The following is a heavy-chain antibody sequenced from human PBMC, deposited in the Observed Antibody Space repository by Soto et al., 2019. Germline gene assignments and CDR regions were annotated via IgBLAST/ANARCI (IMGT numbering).Heavy chain of an antibody. CDR2: IFSSGST. D-gene: IGHD5-12*01. CDR1: GGSIISGY. Sequence: PSETLSLTCTVSGGSIISGYWSWVRQPAGKGLEWIGRIFSSGSTSFNPSLESRVAMSVDTSKNHFSLNLSSVTAADVAVYYCAREGSYSAYNFAHGVQLWSFDFWGQGALVTVSS. CDR3: AREGSYSAYNFAHGVQLWSFDF. V-gene: IGHV4-4*07. J-gene: IGHJ4*02.